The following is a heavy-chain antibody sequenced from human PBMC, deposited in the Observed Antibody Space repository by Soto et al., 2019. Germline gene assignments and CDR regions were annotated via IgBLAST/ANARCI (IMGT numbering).Heavy chain of an antibody. Sequence: ASVKASCKASGYTFTSYYMHWVRQAPEQGLEWMGIINPSGGSTSYAQKFQGRVTMTRDTSTSTVYMELSSLRSEDTAVYYCARDTPTYYYDSSGYHNFDYWGQGTLLTVSS. D-gene: IGHD3-22*01. J-gene: IGHJ4*02. CDR1: GYTFTSYY. V-gene: IGHV1-46*01. CDR3: ARDTPTYYYDSSGYHNFDY. CDR2: INPSGGST.